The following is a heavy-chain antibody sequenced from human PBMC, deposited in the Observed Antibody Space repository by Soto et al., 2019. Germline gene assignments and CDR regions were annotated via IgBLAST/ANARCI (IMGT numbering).Heavy chain of an antibody. V-gene: IGHV1-18*01. CDR2: ISAYNGNT. D-gene: IGHD2-15*01. J-gene: IGHJ5*02. Sequence: ASVKVSCKASGYTFTSYGISWVRQAPGQGLEWMGWISAYNGNTNYAQKLQGRVTMTTDTSTSTAYMELRSLRSDDTAVYYCARDEGYCSGGSCSFFDPWGQGTLVTVS. CDR1: GYTFTSYG. CDR3: ARDEGYCSGGSCSFFDP.